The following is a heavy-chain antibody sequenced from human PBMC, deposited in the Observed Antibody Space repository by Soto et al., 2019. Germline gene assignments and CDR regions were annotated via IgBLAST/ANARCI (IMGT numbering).Heavy chain of an antibody. V-gene: IGHV4-39*01. CDR1: GGSISSSSYC. D-gene: IGHD6-19*01. J-gene: IGHJ4*02. CDR3: ARLSYSSGWYFDY. Sequence: SETLSLTCTVSGGSISSSSYCFVCIRQPPGKGLEWIGSIYYSGSTYYNPSLKSRVTISVDTSKNQFSLKLSSVTAADTAVYYCARLSYSSGWYFDYWGQGTLVTVSS. CDR2: IYYSGST.